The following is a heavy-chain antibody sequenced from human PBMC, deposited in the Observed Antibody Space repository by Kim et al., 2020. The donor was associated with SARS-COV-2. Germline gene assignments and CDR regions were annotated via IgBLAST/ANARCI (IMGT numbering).Heavy chain of an antibody. CDR3: ARERTVVTGSYYFDY. J-gene: IGHJ4*02. V-gene: IGHV3-21*01. Sequence: DSVKGRFTISRDNAKNSLYLQMNSLRAEDTAVYYCARERTVVTGSYYFDYWGQGTLVTVSS. D-gene: IGHD2-15*01.